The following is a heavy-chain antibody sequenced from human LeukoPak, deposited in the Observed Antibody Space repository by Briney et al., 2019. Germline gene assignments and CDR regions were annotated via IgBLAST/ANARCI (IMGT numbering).Heavy chain of an antibody. CDR2: INPNSGGT. CDR1: GYTFTFYY. D-gene: IGHD6-13*01. Sequence: GASVKVSCKASGYTFTFYYMHWVRQAPGQGLEWMGWINPNSGGTNYAQKFQGRVTMTRDTSISTAYMELSRLRSDDTAVYYCAKGDSSSVPQKGPDYWGQGTLVTVSS. CDR3: AKGDSSSVPQKGPDY. J-gene: IGHJ4*02. V-gene: IGHV1-2*02.